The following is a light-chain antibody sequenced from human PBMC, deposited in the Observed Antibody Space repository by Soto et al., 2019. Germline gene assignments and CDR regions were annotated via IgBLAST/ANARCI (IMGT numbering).Light chain of an antibody. Sequence: NFMLTQPHSVSESPGKTVTISCTRSSGSIASNNVQWYQQRPGSAPTTVIYEDNQRPSGVPDRFSGSTDGSSNSASLTIYGLQTEDDADYYCQSYDSSFVVFGGGTKLTVL. V-gene: IGLV6-57*04. CDR2: EDN. CDR1: SGSIASNN. J-gene: IGLJ2*01. CDR3: QSYDSSFVV.